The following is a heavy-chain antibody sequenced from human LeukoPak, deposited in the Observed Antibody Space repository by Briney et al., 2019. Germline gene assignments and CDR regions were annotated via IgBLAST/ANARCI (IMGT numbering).Heavy chain of an antibody. D-gene: IGHD1-14*01. CDR2: IYSGGST. CDR3: ARAGIRRAFDY. V-gene: IGHV3-53*01. CDR1: GFTVSSNY. J-gene: IGHJ4*02. Sequence: PGESLRLSCAASGFTVSSNYMSWVRQAPGKGLEWVSVIYSGGSTYYSDSVKGRFTISRDNSKNTLYLQMNSLRAEDTAVYYCARAGIRRAFDYWGQGTLVTVSS.